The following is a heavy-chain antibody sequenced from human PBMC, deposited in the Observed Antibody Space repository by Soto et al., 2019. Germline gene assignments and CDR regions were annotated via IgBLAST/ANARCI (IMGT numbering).Heavy chain of an antibody. Sequence: EVQLLESGGGLVQPGGSLRLSCAASGFTFSSYAMSWVRQAPGKGLEWVSAISGSGGSTYYADSVKGRFTISRDNSKNTLYLQMNSLRAEDTAVYYCAKDPTSGYGGRPRPSKQYFQHWGQGTLVTVSS. V-gene: IGHV3-23*01. CDR3: AKDPTSGYGGRPRPSKQYFQH. D-gene: IGHD4-17*01. J-gene: IGHJ1*01. CDR1: GFTFSSYA. CDR2: ISGSGGST.